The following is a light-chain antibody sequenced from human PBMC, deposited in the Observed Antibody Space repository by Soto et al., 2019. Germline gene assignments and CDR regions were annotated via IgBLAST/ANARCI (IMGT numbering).Light chain of an antibody. CDR3: SSYTSSSTLGFYG. Sequence: QSVLTQPASVSGSPGQSITISCTGTSSDVGGYNYVSWYQQHPGKAPKLMISDVSNRPSGVSHRFSRSQSGSTASLCISGLQAEDDADYYCSSYTSSSTLGFYGFRTGTKVTVL. CDR2: DVS. J-gene: IGLJ1*01. CDR1: SSDVGGYNY. V-gene: IGLV2-14*01.